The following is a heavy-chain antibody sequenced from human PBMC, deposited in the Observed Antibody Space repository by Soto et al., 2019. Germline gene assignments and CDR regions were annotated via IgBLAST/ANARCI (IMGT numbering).Heavy chain of an antibody. V-gene: IGHV3-74*01. Sequence: EVQLVESGGGLVQPGGSLRLSCATSGFPFSSYWMHWVRQAPGKGLVWVSRISEDGSITTYADSVKGRFTISRDNAQSTLYLQMTSLRAEDTAMYYCARATIPAWGQGTLVTVSS. CDR3: ARATIPA. CDR2: ISEDGSIT. J-gene: IGHJ5*02. D-gene: IGHD2-2*02. CDR1: GFPFSSYW.